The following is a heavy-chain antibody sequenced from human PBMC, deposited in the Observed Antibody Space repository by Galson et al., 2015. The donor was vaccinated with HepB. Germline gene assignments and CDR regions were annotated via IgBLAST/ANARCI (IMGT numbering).Heavy chain of an antibody. J-gene: IGHJ3*02. V-gene: IGHV3-30-3*01. CDR1: GFTFSSYA. Sequence: SLRLSCAASGFTFSSYAMHWVRQAPGKGLEWVAVISYDGSNKYYADSVKGRFTISRDNSKNTLYLQMNSLRAEDTAVYYCARVRSGYYDSSGYSEDAFDIWGQGTMVTVSS. D-gene: IGHD3-22*01. CDR2: ISYDGSNK. CDR3: ARVRSGYYDSSGYSEDAFDI.